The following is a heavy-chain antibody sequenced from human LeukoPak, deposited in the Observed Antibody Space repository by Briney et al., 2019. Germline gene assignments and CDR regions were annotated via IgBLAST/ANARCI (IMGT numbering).Heavy chain of an antibody. D-gene: IGHD6-19*01. CDR1: GFSVGSNF. J-gene: IGHJ4*02. CDR3: ARVEQWLVRGVDY. V-gene: IGHV3-53*01. Sequence: GGSLRLSCAASGFSVGSNFMSWVRQAPGKGLEWVSVIYSDGTTYYVDSVKGRFTISRDNSKNTLYLQMNSLRAEDTAVYYCARVEQWLVRGVDYWGQGTLVTVSS. CDR2: IYSDGTT.